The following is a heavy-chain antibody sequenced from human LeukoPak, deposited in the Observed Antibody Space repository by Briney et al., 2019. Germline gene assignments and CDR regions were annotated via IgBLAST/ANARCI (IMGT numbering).Heavy chain of an antibody. CDR1: GFTLSSYW. J-gene: IGHJ3*02. Sequence: PGGSLRVSCAVSGFTLSSYWMHWVRQLPGEGLVWVSRINSDGSGISYAGSVKGRFTISRDNAKNTLYLQMNSLRAEDTAVYYCARGNAHAFDIWGQGTMVTVSS. CDR2: INSDGSGI. V-gene: IGHV3-74*01. CDR3: ARGNAHAFDI.